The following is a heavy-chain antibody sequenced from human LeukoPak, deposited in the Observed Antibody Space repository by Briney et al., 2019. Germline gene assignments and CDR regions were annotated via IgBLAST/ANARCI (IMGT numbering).Heavy chain of an antibody. CDR2: IWYDGSNK. V-gene: IGHV3-33*01. CDR3: VRGGATRGRFEN. J-gene: IGHJ4*02. CDR1: GFTFSSYG. D-gene: IGHD1-26*01. Sequence: GGPLRLSCAASGFTFSSYGMHWVRQAPGKGLEWVAVIWYDGSNKYYADSVKGRFTISRDNSKNTLYLQMNSLRAEDTAVYYCVRGGATRGRFENWGQGTLVTVSS.